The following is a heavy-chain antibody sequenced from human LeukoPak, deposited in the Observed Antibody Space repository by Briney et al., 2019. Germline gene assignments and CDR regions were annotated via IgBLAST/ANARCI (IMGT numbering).Heavy chain of an antibody. CDR2: IRYDGSNK. J-gene: IGHJ4*02. CDR3: AKGLFSLSRIAVAGSDY. D-gene: IGHD6-19*01. V-gene: IGHV3-30*02. CDR1: GFTFSSYG. Sequence: GGSLRLSCAASGFTFSSYGMHWVRQAPGKGLEWVAFIRYDGSNKYYADSVKGRLTISRDNSKNTLYLQMNSLRAEDTAVYYCAKGLFSLSRIAVAGSDYWGQGTLVTVSS.